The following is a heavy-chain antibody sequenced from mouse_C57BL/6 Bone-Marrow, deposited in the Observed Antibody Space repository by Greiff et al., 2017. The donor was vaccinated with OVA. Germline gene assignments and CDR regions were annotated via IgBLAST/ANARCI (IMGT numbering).Heavy chain of an antibody. V-gene: IGHV3-8*01. CDR3: ARYYYCSLDV. CDR1: GYSITSDY. J-gene: IGHJ1*03. D-gene: IGHD1-1*01. Sequence: EVQLQQSGPGLAKPSQTLSLTCSVTGYSITSDYWHWIRKFPGNKLEYMGYISYSGSTYYNPSLKSRISITRDTSKNQYYLQLYSVTTEDTATYYCARYYYCSLDVWGTGTTVTVSS. CDR2: ISYSGST.